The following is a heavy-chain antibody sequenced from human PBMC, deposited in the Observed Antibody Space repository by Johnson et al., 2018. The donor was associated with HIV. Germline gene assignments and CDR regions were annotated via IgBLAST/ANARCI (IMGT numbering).Heavy chain of an antibody. CDR1: GFTFDYYD. CDR2: INWNGDST. D-gene: IGHD5-24*01. Sequence: VQLVESGGVVVRPGESLRLSCAASGFTFDYYDMKWVRQAPGKGLEWVSGINWNGDSTGYAASVKGRFTISRDNDKNSLYLQMNSLRAEDTAFYYCARFGRGGSHAFDIWGQGTMVTVSS. CDR3: ARFGRGGSHAFDI. V-gene: IGHV3-20*04. J-gene: IGHJ3*02.